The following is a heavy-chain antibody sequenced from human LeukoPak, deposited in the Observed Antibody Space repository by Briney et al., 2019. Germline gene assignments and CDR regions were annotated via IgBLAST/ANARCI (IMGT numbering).Heavy chain of an antibody. D-gene: IGHD1-1*01. CDR2: INPSGGNT. CDR3: ARGLEAFDY. J-gene: IGHJ4*02. Sequence: ASVKVSCKASGYTFTSYYMHWVRQAPGQGLEWMGRINPSGGNTIYTQKFQGRVTMTRDTSTSTVDMELSSLRSDDTAVYYCARGLEAFDYWGQGTLVTVSS. V-gene: IGHV1-46*01. CDR1: GYTFTSYY.